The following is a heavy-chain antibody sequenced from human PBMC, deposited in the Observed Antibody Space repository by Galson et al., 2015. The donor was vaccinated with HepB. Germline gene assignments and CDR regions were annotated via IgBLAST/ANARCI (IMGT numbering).Heavy chain of an antibody. V-gene: IGHV3-11*06. CDR2: ITNSGTYT. J-gene: IGHJ4*02. CDR3: ARGVKLGFH. D-gene: IGHD3-10*01. CDR1: GFTFRDYY. Sequence: SLRLSCAASGFTFRDYYMNWIRQAPGKGLEWLSYITNSGTYTKYADSVKGRFTVSRDNAQNSLYLQMNGLRSEDTAVYYCARGVKLGFHWGQGILVTVSS.